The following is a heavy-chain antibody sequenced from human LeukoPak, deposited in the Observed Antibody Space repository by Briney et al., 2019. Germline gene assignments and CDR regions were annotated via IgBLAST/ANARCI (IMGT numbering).Heavy chain of an antibody. J-gene: IGHJ4*02. CDR1: GLTFSTYA. Sequence: GGSLRLSCAASGLTFSTYAMTWLRQAPGKGLEWVSALNYNGGNTYYADSVKGRFTISRDNSKNMLYLQMNSLRAEDTAIYYCAQISVDTSRNRWADFDSWGQGTLVSVSS. D-gene: IGHD5-18*01. CDR3: AQISVDTSRNRWADFDS. CDR2: LNYNGGNT. V-gene: IGHV3-23*01.